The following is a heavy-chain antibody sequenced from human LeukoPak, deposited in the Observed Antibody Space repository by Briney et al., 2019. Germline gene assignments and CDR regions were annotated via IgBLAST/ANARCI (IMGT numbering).Heavy chain of an antibody. CDR1: GGFISDNY. Sequence: SETLSLTCSVAGGFISDNYWSWIRQPAGKGLEWIGRIYSSGSTDYNPSLKSRLTMSLDKSKNQFSLKLNSVTAAATAVYYCARDPGSYLDYWGQGTLVTVSS. J-gene: IGHJ4*02. V-gene: IGHV4-4*07. CDR3: ARDPGSYLDY. D-gene: IGHD3-10*01. CDR2: IYSSGST.